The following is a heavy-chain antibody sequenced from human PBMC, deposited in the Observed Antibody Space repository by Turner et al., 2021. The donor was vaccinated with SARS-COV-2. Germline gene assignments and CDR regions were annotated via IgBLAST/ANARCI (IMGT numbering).Heavy chain of an antibody. J-gene: IGHJ3*02. D-gene: IGHD2-21*02. CDR3: ARNPYCGGDCYGAFDI. V-gene: IGHV1-69*01. Sequence: QVQRVQSGAEVKKRGSSVKVSCKASGGTFSIYAISWVRQAPGQGLEWMGGIIPIFGTANYAQKLQGRVTITADESTSTAYMKLSSLRSEDTAVYYCARNPYCGGDCYGAFDIWGQGTMVTVSS. CDR2: IIPIFGTA. CDR1: GGTFSIYA.